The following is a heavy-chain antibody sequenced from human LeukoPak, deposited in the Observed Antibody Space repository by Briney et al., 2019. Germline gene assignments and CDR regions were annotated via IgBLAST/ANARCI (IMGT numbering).Heavy chain of an antibody. J-gene: IGHJ5*02. V-gene: IGHV3-66*01. CDR1: GFTVSSNY. D-gene: IGHD1-1*01. CDR2: IYSGGST. CDR3: ARVLLRVNWNFPTWFDP. Sequence: GGSLRLSCAASGFTVSSNYMSWVRQAPGKGLEWVSVIYSGGSTYYADSVKGRFTISRDNSKNTLYLQMNSLRAEDTAVYYCARVLLRVNWNFPTWFDPWGQGTRVTVSS.